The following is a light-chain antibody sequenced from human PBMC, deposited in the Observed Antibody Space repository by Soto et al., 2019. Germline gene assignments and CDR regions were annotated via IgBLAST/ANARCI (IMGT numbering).Light chain of an antibody. CDR1: SSIIGAGYD. CDR2: GNS. V-gene: IGLV1-40*01. CDR3: QSYDSSLSGSV. J-gene: IGLJ2*01. Sequence: QLVLTQPPSVSGAPGQRVTISCTGSSSIIGAGYDVHWYQQLPGTAPKLLIYGNSNRPSGVPDRFSGSKSGTSASLAITGLQAEDDADYYSQSYDSSLSGSVFGGGTKLTVL.